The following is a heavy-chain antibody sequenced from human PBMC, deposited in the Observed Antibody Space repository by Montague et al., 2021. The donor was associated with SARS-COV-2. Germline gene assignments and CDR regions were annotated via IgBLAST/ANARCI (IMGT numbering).Heavy chain of an antibody. Sequence: SLRLSCAASGFTFSFYAMSWVRQAPGKGLQWVSVIYSGGSSTYYADSVKGRFTIYRDNSKNTLYLQMNSLRAEDTAVYYCAKRLDDYFDYWGQGTLVTVSS. V-gene: IGHV3-23*03. CDR3: AKRLDDYFDY. CDR2: IYSGGSST. CDR1: GFTFSFYA. D-gene: IGHD1-1*01. J-gene: IGHJ4*02.